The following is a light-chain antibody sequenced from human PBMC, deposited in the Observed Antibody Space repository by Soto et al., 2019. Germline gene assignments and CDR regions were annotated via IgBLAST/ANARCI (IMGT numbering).Light chain of an antibody. CDR3: QQYNTWPRT. V-gene: IGKV3-15*01. J-gene: IGKJ2*02. Sequence: EVVMTQSPATLSVSPGERATLSCRASQSVSSNLAWYQQKPGQAPRLLIYGASTRATGIPARFSGSGSGTESTLTIRRLQSEDFAVYYCQQYNTWPRTLDQGTKLQIK. CDR2: GAS. CDR1: QSVSSN.